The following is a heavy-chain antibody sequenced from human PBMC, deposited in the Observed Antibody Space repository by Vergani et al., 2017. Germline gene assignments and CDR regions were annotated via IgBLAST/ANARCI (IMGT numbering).Heavy chain of an antibody. CDR2: IYTSGST. CDR3: ARGPYGWDAFDI. J-gene: IGHJ3*02. D-gene: IGHD4-17*01. Sequence: QVQLQESGPGLVKTSQNLSLTCTVSGGSISSGSYYWSWIRQPAGKGLEWIGRIYTSGSTNYNPSLKSRVTMSVDTSKNQFSLKLSSVTAADTAVYSCARGPYGWDAFDIWGQGTMVTVSS. V-gene: IGHV4-61*02. CDR1: GGSISSGSYY.